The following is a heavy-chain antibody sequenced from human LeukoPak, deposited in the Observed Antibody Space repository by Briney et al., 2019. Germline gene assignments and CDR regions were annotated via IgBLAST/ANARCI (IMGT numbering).Heavy chain of an antibody. Sequence: SVKVSCKASGFTFTSSVVQWVRQARGQRLDWIGWIVVGSGNTNYAQKFQERVTITRDMSTSTAYMELSSLRSEDTAVYYCAAVAYCGGDCPSYWYFDLWGRGTLVTVSS. D-gene: IGHD2-21*01. V-gene: IGHV1-58*01. CDR3: AAVAYCGGDCPSYWYFDL. CDR2: IVVGSGNT. J-gene: IGHJ2*01. CDR1: GFTFTSSV.